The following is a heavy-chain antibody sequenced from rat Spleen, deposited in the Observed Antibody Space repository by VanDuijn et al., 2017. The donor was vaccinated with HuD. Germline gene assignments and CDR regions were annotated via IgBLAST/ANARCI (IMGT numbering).Heavy chain of an antibody. CDR2: ISYDGGST. V-gene: IGHV5-20*01. Sequence: EVHLVESGGGLVQPGRSLKLSCAASGFPFSDHYMAWVRQAPTKGLEWVASISYDGGSTYYRDSVKGRFTISRDNAKSSLYLQMDSLRSEDTATYYCTTVRGPYWYFDFWGPGTMVTVSS. J-gene: IGHJ1*01. CDR1: GFPFSDHY. CDR3: TTVRGPYWYFDF.